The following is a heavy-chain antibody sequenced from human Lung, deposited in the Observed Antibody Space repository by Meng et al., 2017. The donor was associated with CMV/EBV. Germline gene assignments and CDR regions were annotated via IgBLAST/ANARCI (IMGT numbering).Heavy chain of an antibody. CDR1: GYSISSGYY. CDR2: IYHSGST. J-gene: IGHJ4*02. D-gene: IGHD1-26*01. V-gene: IGHV4-38-2*02. Sequence: SXTXSLXCTVSGYSISSGYYWGWIRQPPGKGLEWIGSIYHSGSTYYNPSLKSRVSISVDTSKNQFSLKLSSVTAADTAVYYCARVGWEYVADYWGQGTLVTVSS. CDR3: ARVGWEYVADY.